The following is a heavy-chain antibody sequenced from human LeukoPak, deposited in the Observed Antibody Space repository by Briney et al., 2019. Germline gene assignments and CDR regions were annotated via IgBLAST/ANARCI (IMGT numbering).Heavy chain of an antibody. V-gene: IGHV3-21*01. CDR3: ARVVPDVYYFDY. J-gene: IGHJ4*02. Sequence: PGGSLRLSCAASGFTFGDYAMHWVRQAPGKGLEWVSSISSSSSYIYYADSVKGRFTISRDNAKNSLYLQMNSLRAEDTAVYYCARVVPDVYYFDYWGQGTLVTVSS. D-gene: IGHD3-16*01. CDR1: GFTFGDYA. CDR2: ISSSSSYI.